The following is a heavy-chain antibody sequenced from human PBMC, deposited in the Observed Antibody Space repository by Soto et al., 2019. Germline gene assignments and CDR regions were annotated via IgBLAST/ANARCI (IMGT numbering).Heavy chain of an antibody. CDR1: GFSLSTSGVG. V-gene: IGHV2-5*02. J-gene: IGHJ4*02. CDR3: AHRGAGGYSGYEWKSRVCYFDY. Sequence: SGPTLVKPTQTLTLTCTFSGFSLSTSGVGVGWIRQPPGKALEWLALIYWDDDKRYSPSLKSRLTITKDTSKNQVVLTMTNMDPVDTATYYCAHRGAGGYSGYEWKSRVCYFDYWGQGTLVTVSS. CDR2: IYWDDDK. D-gene: IGHD5-12*01.